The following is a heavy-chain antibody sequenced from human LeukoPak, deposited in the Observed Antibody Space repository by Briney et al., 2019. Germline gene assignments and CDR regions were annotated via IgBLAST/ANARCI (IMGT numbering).Heavy chain of an antibody. J-gene: IGHJ4*02. D-gene: IGHD3-10*01. V-gene: IGHV3-23*01. CDR3: AKGSLLWFGELD. Sequence: GGSLRLSCAASGFTFSSYAMSWVRQAPGKGLEWGSTISSSGGSTYYADSVKGRLTISRDNSKNTLYLQMNSLRAEDTAVYYCAKGSLLWFGELDWGQGALVTVSS. CDR2: ISSSGGST. CDR1: GFTFSSYA.